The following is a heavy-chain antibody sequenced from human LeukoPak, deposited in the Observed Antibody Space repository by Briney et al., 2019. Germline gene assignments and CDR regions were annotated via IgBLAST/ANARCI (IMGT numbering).Heavy chain of an antibody. Sequence: ASVQVSCKVSGYTLTELSMHWVRQAPGKGLEWMGCFDPEDGETIYAQKFQGRVTMTEDTSTDTAYMELSSLRSEDTAVYYCASAVYYYDSSGSFDYWGQGTLVTVSS. J-gene: IGHJ4*02. V-gene: IGHV1-24*01. CDR1: GYTLTELS. D-gene: IGHD3-22*01. CDR2: FDPEDGET. CDR3: ASAVYYYDSSGSFDY.